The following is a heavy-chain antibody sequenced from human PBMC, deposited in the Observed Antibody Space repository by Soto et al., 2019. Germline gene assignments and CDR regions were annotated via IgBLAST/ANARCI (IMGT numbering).Heavy chain of an antibody. Sequence: PGGSLRLSCEPSGFVVSSNYMSWVRQAPGKGLDWVSVVYSDGRIHYADSVKGRFIISRDNSKNTLYLQMNSLRVEDTAVYYCNWNNGYFDYSGQGTLVTVSS. CDR3: NWNNGYFDY. D-gene: IGHD1-1*01. J-gene: IGHJ4*02. CDR2: VYSDGRI. CDR1: GFVVSSNY. V-gene: IGHV3-53*01.